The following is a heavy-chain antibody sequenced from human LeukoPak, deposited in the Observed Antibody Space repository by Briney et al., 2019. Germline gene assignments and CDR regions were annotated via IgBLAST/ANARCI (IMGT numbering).Heavy chain of an antibody. V-gene: IGHV3-21*04. D-gene: IGHD3-22*01. J-gene: IGHJ4*02. CDR2: ISSSSSYI. CDR1: GFTFSSYS. CDR3: AKDVTKTYYYDRSDY. Sequence: PGGSLRLSCAASGFTFSSYSMNWVRQAPGKGLEWVSSISSSSSYIYYADSVKGRFTISRDNSKNTLYLQMNSLRAEDTAVYYCAKDVTKTYYYDRSDYWGQGTLVTVSS.